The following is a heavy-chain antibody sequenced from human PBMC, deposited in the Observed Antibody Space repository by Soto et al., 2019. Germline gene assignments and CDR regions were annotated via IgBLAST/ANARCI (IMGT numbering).Heavy chain of an antibody. Sequence: GGSLRLSCAASGFAFTNYAMSWVRQAPGKGLEWVSAISDTGANTYYADSVKGRFTISRDNSKNTLYLQMNSLRAEDTAVYYCARDGSDSGSYYFDYWGQGTLVTVSS. CDR3: ARDGSDSGSYYFDY. CDR1: GFAFTNYA. D-gene: IGHD1-26*01. CDR2: ISDTGANT. V-gene: IGHV3-23*01. J-gene: IGHJ4*02.